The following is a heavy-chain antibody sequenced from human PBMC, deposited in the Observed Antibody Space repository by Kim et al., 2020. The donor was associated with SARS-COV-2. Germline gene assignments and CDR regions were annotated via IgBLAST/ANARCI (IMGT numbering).Heavy chain of an antibody. CDR1: GSSISNFW. J-gene: IGHJ6*01. D-gene: IGHD3-10*01. Sequence: GGSLRLSCAVSGSSISNFWMHWVRQAPGKGLVWVSRIRSDDYRATYADFVEGRFTISRDNAQNMIYLQINSLRDDDTAVYYCASQTPGRWVWFWEPRSGMDVWGQGTAVTVSS. CDR2: IRSDDYRA. V-gene: IGHV3-74*01. CDR3: ASQTPGRWVWFWEPRSGMDV.